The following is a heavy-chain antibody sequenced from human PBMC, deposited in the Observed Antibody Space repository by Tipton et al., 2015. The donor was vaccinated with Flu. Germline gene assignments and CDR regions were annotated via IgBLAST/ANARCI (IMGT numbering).Heavy chain of an antibody. CDR3: AREYSSSYYFAY. V-gene: IGHV4-34*01. CDR2: INHSGTT. Sequence: TLSLTCAVSGGSFTNYYWSWIRQTPGKGLEWIGEINHSGTTNYNPSLKSRVSISVESAKNQFSLNLTFVTAADTAVYYCAREYSSSYYFAYWSQGSLVTVSS. J-gene: IGHJ4*02. CDR1: GGSFTNYY. D-gene: IGHD6-19*01.